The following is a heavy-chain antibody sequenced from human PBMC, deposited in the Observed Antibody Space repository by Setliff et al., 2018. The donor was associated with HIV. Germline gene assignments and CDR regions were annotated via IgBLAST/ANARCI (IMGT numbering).Heavy chain of an antibody. V-gene: IGHV4-4*08. Sequence: SETLSLTCTVSGVSISGYYWSWIRQPPGKGLEWIGYIYTSGTTSYNPSLKSRVTISVDTSKNQFSLKVSSMTAADTAVYYCARKGNVGGWFDPWGQGTLVTVSS. CDR1: GVSISGYY. CDR3: ARKGNVGGWFDP. D-gene: IGHD3-16*01. CDR2: IYTSGTT. J-gene: IGHJ5*02.